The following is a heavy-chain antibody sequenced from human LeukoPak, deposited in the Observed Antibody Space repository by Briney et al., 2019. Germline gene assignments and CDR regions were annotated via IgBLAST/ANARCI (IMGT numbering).Heavy chain of an antibody. J-gene: IGHJ4*02. CDR3: EDDILTGSGY. CDR2: IKSKTDGGTT. V-gene: IGHV3-15*01. CDR1: GFTFSNAW. Sequence: GGSLRLSCAASGFTFSNAWMSWVRQAPGKGLEWVGRIKSKTDGGTTDYAAPVKGRFTISSDDSKNMLYLQMNSLKTEDTAVYYCEDDILTGSGYWGQGTLVTVSS. D-gene: IGHD3-9*01.